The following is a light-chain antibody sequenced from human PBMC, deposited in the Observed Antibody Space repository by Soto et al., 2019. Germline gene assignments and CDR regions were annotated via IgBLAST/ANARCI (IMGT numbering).Light chain of an antibody. CDR3: QQYENYWT. CDR1: QIIGSW. Sequence: DIQMTQSPSTLSGSVGDRVTITCRASQIIGSWLAWYQQKPGKATKLLIYDASNLESGVPSRFSGSGSGTEFTLTISSLQPEDFAVYYCQQYENYWTFGKGTKVDIK. V-gene: IGKV1-5*01. CDR2: DAS. J-gene: IGKJ1*01.